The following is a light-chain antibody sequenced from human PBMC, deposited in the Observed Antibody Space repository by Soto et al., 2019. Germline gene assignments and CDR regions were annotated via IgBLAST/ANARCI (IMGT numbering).Light chain of an antibody. CDR2: WAS. CDR3: QQFYSTPLT. Sequence: DIVMTQSPDSLAVSLGERATINCKSSQSVLYSSDNKNYLVWYQQKPGQPPKLLIYWASTRESGVPDRFSGSGSGTDFTLTISGLQAEDVAVYYCQQFYSTPLTFGGGTKVEI. CDR1: QSVLYSSDNKNY. J-gene: IGKJ4*01. V-gene: IGKV4-1*01.